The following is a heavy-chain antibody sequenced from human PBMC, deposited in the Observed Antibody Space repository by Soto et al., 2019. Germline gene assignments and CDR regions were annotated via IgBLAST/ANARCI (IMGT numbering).Heavy chain of an antibody. D-gene: IGHD1-1*01. Sequence: SETLSLTCTVSGGSISSYYWSWIRQPPGKGLEWIGYIYYSGSTNYNPSLKSRVTISVDTSKNQFSLKLSSVTAADTAVYYCASWRGIDRHHYLDYWGQGTLVTAS. CDR2: IYYSGST. CDR1: GGSISSYY. CDR3: ASWRGIDRHHYLDY. V-gene: IGHV4-59*08. J-gene: IGHJ4*02.